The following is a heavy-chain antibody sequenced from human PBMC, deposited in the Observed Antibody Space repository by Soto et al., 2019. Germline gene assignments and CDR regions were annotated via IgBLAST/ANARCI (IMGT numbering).Heavy chain of an antibody. V-gene: IGHV1-2*02. Sequence: ASVKVSCKASGYTFTGYYMHWVRQAPGQGLEWMGWINPNSGGTNYAQKFQGRVTMTRDTSISTAYMELSRLRSDDTAVYYCARGDFVVVPAQNEPIDFRGQRSLVIVSA. CDR1: GYTFTGYY. D-gene: IGHD2-2*01. CDR2: INPNSGGT. CDR3: ARGDFVVVPAQNEPIDF. J-gene: IGHJ4*02.